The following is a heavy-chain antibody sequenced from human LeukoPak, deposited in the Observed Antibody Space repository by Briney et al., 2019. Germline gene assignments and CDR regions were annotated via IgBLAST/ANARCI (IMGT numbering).Heavy chain of an antibody. V-gene: IGHV1-69*05. J-gene: IGHJ5*02. CDR1: GGTFSSYA. Sequence: SVKVSCKASGGTFSSYAISWVRQAPGQGLEWMGGIIPIFGTANYAQKFQGRVTITTDESTSTAYMELSSLRSEDTAVYYCARDIGDGYPGGWFDPWGQGTLVTVSS. CDR2: IIPIFGTA. D-gene: IGHD5-24*01. CDR3: ARDIGDGYPGGWFDP.